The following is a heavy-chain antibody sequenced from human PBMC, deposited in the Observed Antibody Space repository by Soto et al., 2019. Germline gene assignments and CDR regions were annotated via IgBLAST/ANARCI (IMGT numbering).Heavy chain of an antibody. Sequence: KPSETLSLTCAVYGGSFSGYYWSWIRQPPGKGLEWIGEINHSGSTNYNPSLKSRVTISVDTSKNQFSLKLSSVTAADTAVYYCARVGLRNYYDSSGPIDYWGQGTLVTVSS. CDR3: ARVGLRNYYDSSGPIDY. J-gene: IGHJ4*02. CDR1: GGSFSGYY. CDR2: INHSGST. D-gene: IGHD3-22*01. V-gene: IGHV4-34*01.